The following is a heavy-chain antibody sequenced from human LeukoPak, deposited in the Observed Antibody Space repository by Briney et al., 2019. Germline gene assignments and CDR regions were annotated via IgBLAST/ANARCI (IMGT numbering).Heavy chain of an antibody. V-gene: IGHV1-69*04. Sequence: SVKVSCKASRGTFSSYAISWVRQAPGHGLEWMGRIIPIFGIANYAQKFQGRVTITADKSTSTAYMELSSLRSEDTAVYYCAREVLAYCGGDCYSPFDYWGQGTLVTVSS. CDR2: IIPIFGIA. CDR1: RGTFSSYA. D-gene: IGHD2-21*02. CDR3: AREVLAYCGGDCYSPFDY. J-gene: IGHJ4*02.